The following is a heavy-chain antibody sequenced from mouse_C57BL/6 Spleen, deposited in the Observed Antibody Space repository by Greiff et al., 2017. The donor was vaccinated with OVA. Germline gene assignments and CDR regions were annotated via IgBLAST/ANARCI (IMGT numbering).Heavy chain of an antibody. CDR3: ARHSFDY. CDR2: IDPSDSYT. J-gene: IGHJ2*01. V-gene: IGHV1-59*01. Sequence: QVHVKQPGAELVRPGTSVKLSCKASGYTFTSYWMHWVKQRPGQGLEWIGVIDPSDSYTNYNQKFKGKATLTVDTSSSTAYMQLSSLTSEDSAVYYCARHSFDYWGQGTTLTVSS. CDR1: GYTFTSYW.